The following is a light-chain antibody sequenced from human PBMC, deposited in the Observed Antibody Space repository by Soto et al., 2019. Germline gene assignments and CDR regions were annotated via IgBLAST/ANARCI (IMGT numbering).Light chain of an antibody. Sequence: QSGLPQPASVSGSPGRSITISCTGTSSNVGSYKLVSWYQQHPGRAPKLMIFEVNKRPSGVSNRFSGSKSGNTASLTISGLKVEDEADYYCCSSGGSPTYVFGTGTKVTVL. CDR2: EVN. CDR1: SSNVGSYKL. CDR3: CSSGGSPTYV. V-gene: IGLV2-23*02. J-gene: IGLJ1*01.